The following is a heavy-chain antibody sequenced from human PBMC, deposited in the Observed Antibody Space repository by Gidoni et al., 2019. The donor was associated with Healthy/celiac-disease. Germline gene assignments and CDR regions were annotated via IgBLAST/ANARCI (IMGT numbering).Heavy chain of an antibody. CDR1: GFTVSSNY. CDR3: ARDRVYGDYGFVY. Sequence: EVQLVESGGGLVQPGGSLRLSCAASGFTVSSNYMSWVRQAPGKGLEWVSVIYSGGSTYYADSVKGRFTISRDNSKNTLYLQMNSLRAEDTAVYYCARDRVYGDYGFVYWGQGTLVTVSS. CDR2: IYSGGST. D-gene: IGHD4-17*01. V-gene: IGHV3-66*02. J-gene: IGHJ4*02.